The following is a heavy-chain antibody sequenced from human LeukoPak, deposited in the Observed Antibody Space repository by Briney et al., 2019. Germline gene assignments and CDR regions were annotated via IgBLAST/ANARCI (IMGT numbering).Heavy chain of an antibody. CDR3: ARAGWYSSSWTGHRWFDP. Sequence: PSETLSLTCTASGGSISSDYWSWIRQPAGKGLEWIWRIYTSGSTYYNPSLKSGVTMPADPSKNQFSLKLSSVPAEDPAVYFFARAGWYSSSWTGHRWFDPWGQGTLVTVSS. CDR2: IYTSGST. CDR1: GGSISSDY. V-gene: IGHV4-4*07. D-gene: IGHD6-13*01. J-gene: IGHJ5*02.